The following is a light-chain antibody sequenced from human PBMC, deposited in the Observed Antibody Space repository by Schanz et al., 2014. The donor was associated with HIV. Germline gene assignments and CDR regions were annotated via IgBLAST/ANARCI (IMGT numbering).Light chain of an antibody. J-gene: IGLJ1*01. V-gene: IGLV2-14*01. CDR2: DVS. CDR1: SSDIGAYTY. Sequence: QSVLTQPASVSGSPGQSITISCTGTSSDIGAYTYVSWYQQHPGKAPKLIIYDVSSRPSGVSNRFSGSKSGNTASLTISGLQPEDEADYYCNSYSHSNTYVFGSGTKLTVL. CDR3: NSYSHSNTYV.